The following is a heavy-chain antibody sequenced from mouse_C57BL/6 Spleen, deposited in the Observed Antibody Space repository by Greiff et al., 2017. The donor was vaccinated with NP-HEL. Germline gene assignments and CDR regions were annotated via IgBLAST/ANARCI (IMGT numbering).Heavy chain of an antibody. D-gene: IGHD1-1*01. CDR1: GYTFTGYW. J-gene: IGHJ2*01. Sequence: VQLQQSGAELMKPGASVKLSCKATGYTFTGYWIEWVKQRPGHGLEWLGEILPGSGCTNYNEKFKGKATFTADTSSTTAYMQLSSLTTEDSAIYYGAKSPSVTTVVANFDYWGQGTTLTVSA. CDR3: AKSPSVTTVVANFDY. CDR2: ILPGSGCT. V-gene: IGHV1-9*01.